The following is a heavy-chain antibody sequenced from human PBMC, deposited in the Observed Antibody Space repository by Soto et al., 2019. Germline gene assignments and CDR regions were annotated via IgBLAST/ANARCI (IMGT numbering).Heavy chain of an antibody. J-gene: IGHJ5*02. V-gene: IGHV1-18*01. Sequence: QVQLVQSGAEVKKPGASVKVSCKASGYTFTSYGISWVRQAPGQGLEWMGWISAYNGNTNYAQKLQGRVTMTTDTSTSTAYMELRSLRSDATAVYYCARDPYYGSGSYYEGVSWFDPWGQGTLVTVSS. CDR2: ISAYNGNT. D-gene: IGHD3-10*01. CDR3: ARDPYYGSGSYYEGVSWFDP. CDR1: GYTFTSYG.